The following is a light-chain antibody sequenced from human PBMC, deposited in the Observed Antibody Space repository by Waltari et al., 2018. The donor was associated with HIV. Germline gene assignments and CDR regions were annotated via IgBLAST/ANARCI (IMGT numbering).Light chain of an antibody. CDR3: SSYTTGSTLVV. V-gene: IGLV2-14*01. CDR2: EVS. Sequence: QSALTQPASVSGSPGQSIIISCTGTSSDVGGYHYVSWYQQFPGKAPKLMISEVSNRPSWVADRLSGSKSGNTASLTISGLQAEDEADYYCSSYTTGSTLVVFGTGTKVIVL. J-gene: IGLJ1*01. CDR1: SSDVGGYHY.